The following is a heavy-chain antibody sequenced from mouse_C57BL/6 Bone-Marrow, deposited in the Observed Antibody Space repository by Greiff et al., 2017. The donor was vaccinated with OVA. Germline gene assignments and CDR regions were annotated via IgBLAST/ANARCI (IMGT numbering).Heavy chain of an antibody. CDR3: ARWNYGNYFDY. CDR2: ISSGSSTI. Sequence: EVQLQESGGGLVKPGGSLKLSCAASGFTFSDYGMHWVRQAPEKGLEWVAYISSGSSTIYYADTVKGRFTISRDNAKNTLFLQMTSLRSEDTAMYYCARWNYGNYFDYWGQGTTLTVSS. D-gene: IGHD1-1*01. J-gene: IGHJ2*01. V-gene: IGHV5-17*01. CDR1: GFTFSDYG.